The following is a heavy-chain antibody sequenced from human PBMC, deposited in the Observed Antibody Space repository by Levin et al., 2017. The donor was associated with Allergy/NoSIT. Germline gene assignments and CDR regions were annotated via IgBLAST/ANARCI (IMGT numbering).Heavy chain of an antibody. D-gene: IGHD3-3*01. J-gene: IGHJ4*02. Sequence: GGSLRLSCAASGFTFSSYAMSWVRQAPGKGLEWVSAISGSGGSTYYADSVKGRFTISRDNSKNTLYLQMNSLRAEDTAVYYCAKDQGGLWKPGSPYYFDYWGQGTLVTVSS. CDR2: ISGSGGST. CDR1: GFTFSSYA. V-gene: IGHV3-23*01. CDR3: AKDQGGLWKPGSPYYFDY.